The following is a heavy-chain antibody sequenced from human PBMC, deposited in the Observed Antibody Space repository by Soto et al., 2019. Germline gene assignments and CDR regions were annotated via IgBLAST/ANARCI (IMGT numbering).Heavy chain of an antibody. CDR3: AREVGATNYWYFDL. Sequence: QVQLVQSGAEVKKPGSSVKVSCKASGGTFSSYAISWVRQAPGQGLEWMGGIIPIFGTANYAQKFEGRVTITADESTSTGYMELSRLRSEDTAVYYCAREVGATNYWYFDLWGRGTLVTVSS. CDR2: IIPIFGTA. CDR1: GGTFSSYA. V-gene: IGHV1-69*01. J-gene: IGHJ2*01. D-gene: IGHD1-26*01.